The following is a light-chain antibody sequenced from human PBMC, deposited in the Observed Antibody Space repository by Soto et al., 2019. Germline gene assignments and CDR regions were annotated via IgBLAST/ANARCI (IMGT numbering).Light chain of an antibody. Sequence: EIEMTQSPATLSLAPGERVTLSCRASESVSTNLAWYQQKAGQAPRLLIYGASTRATNIPARFSGSGSGTEFTLTISSLQSEDFALYYCQQYHNLWTFGQGTKV. CDR1: ESVSTN. J-gene: IGKJ1*01. CDR2: GAS. CDR3: QQYHNLWT. V-gene: IGKV3-15*01.